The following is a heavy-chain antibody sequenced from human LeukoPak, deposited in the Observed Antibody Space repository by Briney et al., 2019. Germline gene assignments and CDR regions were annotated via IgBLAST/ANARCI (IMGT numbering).Heavy chain of an antibody. Sequence: PSETLSLTCTVSGDSISSSYSSWIRQPAGKGLEWIGRIYTSGSTNYNPSLKSRVTMSVDTSKNQFSLKLSSVTAADTAVYYCARAPPPALKHYYYYMDVWGKGTTVTVSS. V-gene: IGHV4-4*07. CDR2: IYTSGST. CDR3: ARAPPPALKHYYYYMDV. CDR1: GDSISSSY. J-gene: IGHJ6*03.